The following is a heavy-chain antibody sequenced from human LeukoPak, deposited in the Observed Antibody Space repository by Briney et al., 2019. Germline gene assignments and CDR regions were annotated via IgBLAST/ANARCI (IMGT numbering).Heavy chain of an antibody. CDR1: RFTFRSDD. CDR3: ANRRGSGRAYYFDY. Sequence: PGGSLRLSCEASRFTFRSDDMSWGREAPGQGLERVSAISGGGGDTYYADSMKGRFTISRDNSKNTLYLQMNRLRAEDTALYYFANRRGSGRAYYFDYWSQGTLVTVSS. J-gene: IGHJ4*02. D-gene: IGHD3-10*01. V-gene: IGHV3-23*01. CDR2: ISGGGGDT.